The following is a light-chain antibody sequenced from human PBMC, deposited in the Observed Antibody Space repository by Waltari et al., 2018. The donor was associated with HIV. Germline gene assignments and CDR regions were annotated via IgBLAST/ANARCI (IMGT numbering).Light chain of an antibody. J-gene: IGLJ2*01. CDR1: KWGDKY. CDR2: KDN. V-gene: IGLV3-1*01. Sequence: SYELTQPPSVSVSPGQTASITCSGDKWGDKYACWYQQKPGQSPVLVIYKDNKRPSGFPDRFSGSNSGNTATRTISGAQAMDEADYYCQAWDNSVVFGGGTKLTVL. CDR3: QAWDNSVV.